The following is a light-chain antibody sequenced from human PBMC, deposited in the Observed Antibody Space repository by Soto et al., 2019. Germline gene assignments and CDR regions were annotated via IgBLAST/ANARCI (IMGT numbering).Light chain of an antibody. CDR3: QQSYSTLSIS. CDR1: ESISRH. CDR2: AAS. Sequence: DIQMTQSPSSLSASVGDRVTITCRASESISRHLNWYQQKPGKAPNLLIYAASTLQNGVPSRFRGSGSGTDFTLTSSSLQPEDFATYYCQQSYSTLSISFGQGTRLEIK. J-gene: IGKJ5*01. V-gene: IGKV1-39*01.